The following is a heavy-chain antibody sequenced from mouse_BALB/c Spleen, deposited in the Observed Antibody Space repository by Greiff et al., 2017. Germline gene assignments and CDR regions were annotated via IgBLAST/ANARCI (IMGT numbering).Heavy chain of an antibody. V-gene: IGHV1-54*01. CDR3: ARSSYGSRYFDV. Sequence: VQLQQSGAELVRPGTSVKVSCKASGYAFTNYLIEWVKQRPGQGLEWIGVINPGSGGTNYNEKFKGKATLTADKSSSTAYMQLSSLTSDDSAVYFCARSSYGSRYFDVWGAGTTVTVSS. CDR2: INPGSGGT. J-gene: IGHJ1*01. D-gene: IGHD1-1*01. CDR1: GYAFTNYL.